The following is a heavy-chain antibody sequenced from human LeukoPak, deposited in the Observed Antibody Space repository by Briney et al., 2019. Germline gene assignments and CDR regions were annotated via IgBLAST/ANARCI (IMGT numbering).Heavy chain of an antibody. CDR3: AKAPVTTCRGAFCYPFDY. CDR1: GYTFTSYY. CDR2: INPSGGNT. J-gene: IGHJ4*02. V-gene: IGHV1-46*01. Sequence: ASVKVSCKASGYTFTSYYMHWVRQAPGQGLEWMGIINPSGGNTSYAQKFQGRVTMTRDMSTSTVYMELSSLRSEDAAVYYCAKAPVTTCRGAFCYPFDYWGLGTLVTVSS. D-gene: IGHD2-15*01.